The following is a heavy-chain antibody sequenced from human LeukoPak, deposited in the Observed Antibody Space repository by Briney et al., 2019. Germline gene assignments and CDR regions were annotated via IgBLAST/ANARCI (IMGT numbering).Heavy chain of an antibody. J-gene: IGHJ5*02. D-gene: IGHD6-19*01. V-gene: IGHV3-21*01. CDR3: ASDSYSSGWYDWFDP. Sequence: GGSLRLSCAASGFTFSSYSMNWVRQAPGKGLEWVSSISSSSSYIYYADSVKSRFTISRDNAKNSLYLQMNSLRAEDTAVYYCASDSYSSGWYDWFDPWGQGTLVTVSS. CDR2: ISSSSSYI. CDR1: GFTFSSYS.